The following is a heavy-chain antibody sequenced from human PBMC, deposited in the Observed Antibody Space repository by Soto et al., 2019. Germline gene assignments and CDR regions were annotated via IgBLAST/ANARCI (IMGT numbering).Heavy chain of an antibody. Sequence: QVQLVESGGGVVQPGRSLRLSCAASGFTFSSYGMHWVRQAPGKGLEWVAVISYDGSNKYYADSVKGGFTIARDNSKNTRYLQMNSLRAEDTAVYYCAQDSNDSGNFDSWGQGTLVAVSA. V-gene: IGHV3-30*18. CDR2: ISYDGSNK. CDR3: AQDSNDSGNFDS. CDR1: GFTFSSYG. J-gene: IGHJ4*02. D-gene: IGHD5-12*01.